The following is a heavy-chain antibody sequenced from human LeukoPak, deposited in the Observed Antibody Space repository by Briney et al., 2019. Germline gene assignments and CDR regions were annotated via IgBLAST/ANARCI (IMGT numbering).Heavy chain of an antibody. Sequence: SESLSLMRTVSGGSISSSSYYWGWIPQPPGKGLEWIGSIYYSGSTYYTPSLQSRVTISVDTYKNQLSLKLSSVAAADTAVYYCARVVGIYGDYGGDAFDIWGQGTMVTVSS. D-gene: IGHD4-17*01. CDR2: IYYSGST. CDR1: GGSISSSSYY. V-gene: IGHV4-39*07. CDR3: ARVVGIYGDYGGDAFDI. J-gene: IGHJ3*02.